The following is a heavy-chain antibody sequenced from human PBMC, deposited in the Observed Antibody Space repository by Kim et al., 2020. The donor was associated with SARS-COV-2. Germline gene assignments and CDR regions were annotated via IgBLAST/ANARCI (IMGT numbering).Heavy chain of an antibody. CDR3: AKSYGSGSQGGMDV. J-gene: IGHJ6*02. Sequence: ADAVKGRFTITRDNSKNSLYLQMNSLRTEDTALYYCAKSYGSGSQGGMDVWGQGTTVTVSS. V-gene: IGHV3-43*01. D-gene: IGHD3-10*01.